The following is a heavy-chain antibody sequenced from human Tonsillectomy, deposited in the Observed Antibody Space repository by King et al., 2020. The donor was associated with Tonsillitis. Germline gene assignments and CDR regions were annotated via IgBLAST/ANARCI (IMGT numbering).Heavy chain of an antibody. D-gene: IGHD3-3*01. CDR1: GGSISSNSYY. Sequence: QLQESGPGLVKPSETLSLTCTVSGGSISSNSYYWGWIRQPPGQGLEWIGNIYYTGGTYYNSSLKSRVTISVDTSKNQFSLKLTSVTAADTAIYYCARHVRLVWSPRTVGPPHYWGQGTLVTVSS. V-gene: IGHV4-39*01. J-gene: IGHJ4*02. CDR2: IYYTGGT. CDR3: ARHVRLVWSPRTVGPPHY.